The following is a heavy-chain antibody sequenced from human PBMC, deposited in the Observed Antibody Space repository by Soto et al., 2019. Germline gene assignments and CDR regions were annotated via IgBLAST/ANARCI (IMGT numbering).Heavy chain of an antibody. Sequence: ASVKVSCKASGYILTGHYMHWVRQASGQGLEWIGWINPNSGGTNYAQKFQGRITMTRDTSISTAYMELSRLRSDDTAVYYCARVGNYYDSSGFLDYWGQGTLVTVSS. CDR3: ARVGNYYDSSGFLDY. CDR2: INPNSGGT. V-gene: IGHV1-2*02. J-gene: IGHJ4*02. D-gene: IGHD3-22*01. CDR1: GYILTGHY.